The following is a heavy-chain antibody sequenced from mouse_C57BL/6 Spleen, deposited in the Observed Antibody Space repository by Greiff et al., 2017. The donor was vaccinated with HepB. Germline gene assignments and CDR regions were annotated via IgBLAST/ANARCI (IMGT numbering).Heavy chain of an antibody. D-gene: IGHD6-5*01. CDR3: ARTCTGDSYYAMDY. V-gene: IGHV1-52*01. Sequence: QVQLQQPGAELVRPGSSVKLSCKASGSTFTSYWMHWVKQRPIQGLEWIGNIDPSDSETHYNQKFKDKATLTVDKSSSTAYMQLSSLTSEDSAVYYCARTCTGDSYYAMDYWGQGTSVTVSS. J-gene: IGHJ4*01. CDR2: IDPSDSET. CDR1: GSTFTSYW.